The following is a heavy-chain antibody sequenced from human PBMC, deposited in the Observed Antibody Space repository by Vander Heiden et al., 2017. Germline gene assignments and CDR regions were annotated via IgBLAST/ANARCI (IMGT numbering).Heavy chain of an antibody. CDR3: ARDGDGHLDY. V-gene: IGHV3-48*01. J-gene: IGHJ4*02. CDR1: KFPFSYYS. CDR2: ISSGSATI. Sequence: EVQLVESGGGLIQPGGSLRLSCAASKFPFSYYSMNWVRQAPGKGLEWVSSISSGSATIHYADSVRGRFTIYRDDARNTLYLQMNSLRAEDTAVYYCARDGDGHLDYWGQGTLVTVSS. D-gene: IGHD7-27*01.